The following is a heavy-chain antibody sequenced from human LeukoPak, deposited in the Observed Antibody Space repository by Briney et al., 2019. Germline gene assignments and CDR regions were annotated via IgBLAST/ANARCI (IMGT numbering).Heavy chain of an antibody. J-gene: IGHJ4*02. D-gene: IGHD3-10*01. CDR1: GYTFTGYY. Sequence: EASVKVSCKASGYTFTGYYMHWVRQAPGQGLEWMGWINPNSGGTNYAQKFQGRVTMTRDTSISTAYMELSRLRSDDTAVYYCARDRVDYGSGSYNPFDYWGQGTLVTVSS. V-gene: IGHV1-2*02. CDR3: ARDRVDYGSGSYNPFDY. CDR2: INPNSGGT.